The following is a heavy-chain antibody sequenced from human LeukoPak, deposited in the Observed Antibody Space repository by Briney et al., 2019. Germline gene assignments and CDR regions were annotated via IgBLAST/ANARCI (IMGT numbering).Heavy chain of an antibody. V-gene: IGHV4-4*02. J-gene: IGHJ4*02. CDR3: ARLPNLDSSSWRLFDC. D-gene: IGHD6-13*01. CDR1: GGSISSSNW. Sequence: PSGTLSLTCAVSGGSISSSNWWSWVRQPPGKGLEWIGEIYHSGSTNYNPSLKSRVTISVDKSKNQFSLKLSSVTAADTAVYYCARLPNLDSSSWRLFDCWGQGTLVTVSS. CDR2: IYHSGST.